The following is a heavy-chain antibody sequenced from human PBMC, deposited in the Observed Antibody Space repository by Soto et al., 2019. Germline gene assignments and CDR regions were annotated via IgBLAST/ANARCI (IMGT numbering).Heavy chain of an antibody. CDR1: GYTFTSYG. CDR2: ISAYNGNT. CDR3: ARVEIVGAAIGDFDF. D-gene: IGHD1-26*01. Sequence: GASVKVSCKASGYTFTSYGISWVRQAPGQGLEWMGWISAYNGNTNYAQKLQGRVTMTTDTSTSTAYMELRSLRSDDTAVYYCARVEIVGAAIGDFDFCGQGTLVIVSS. V-gene: IGHV1-18*01. J-gene: IGHJ4*02.